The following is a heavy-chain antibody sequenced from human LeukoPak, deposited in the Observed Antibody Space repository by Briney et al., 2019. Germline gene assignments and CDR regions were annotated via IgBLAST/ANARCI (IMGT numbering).Heavy chain of an antibody. Sequence: GASVKVSCKASGYTFTSYYMHWVRQAPGQGLEWMGIINPSGGSTSYAQKFQGRVTMTRDMSTSTVYMELSSLRSEDTAVYYCAREFSYYDCWSGIRKPFDYWGQGTLVTVSS. V-gene: IGHV1-46*01. J-gene: IGHJ4*02. CDR1: GYTFTSYY. CDR2: INPSGGST. D-gene: IGHD3-3*01. CDR3: AREFSYYDCWSGIRKPFDY.